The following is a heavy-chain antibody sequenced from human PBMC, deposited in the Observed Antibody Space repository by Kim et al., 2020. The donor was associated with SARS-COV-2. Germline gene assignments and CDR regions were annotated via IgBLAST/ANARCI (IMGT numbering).Heavy chain of an antibody. CDR1: GFTFTSSA. J-gene: IGHJ6*02. Sequence: SVKVSCKASGFTFTSSAVQWVRQARGQRLEWIGWIVVGSGNTNYAQKFQERVTITRDMSTSTAYMELSSLRSEDTAVYSCAARSAQRYFYGMDVWGQGTTVTVSS. CDR3: AARSAQRYFYGMDV. D-gene: IGHD2-2*01. V-gene: IGHV1-58*01. CDR2: IVVGSGNT.